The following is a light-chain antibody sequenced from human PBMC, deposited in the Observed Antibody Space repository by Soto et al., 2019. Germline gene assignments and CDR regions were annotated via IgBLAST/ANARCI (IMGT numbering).Light chain of an antibody. V-gene: IGKV1-9*01. CDR3: QQYNSHWSWT. Sequence: IQLTQFLSSLSASVGDRVTITCRASQGISSYLAWYQQKPGKAPKLLLYAASTLQSGVPSRFSGSGSGTAFTLTISNLQPEDFAMYYCQQYNSHWSWTFGQGTKVDIK. CDR2: AAS. CDR1: QGISSY. J-gene: IGKJ1*01.